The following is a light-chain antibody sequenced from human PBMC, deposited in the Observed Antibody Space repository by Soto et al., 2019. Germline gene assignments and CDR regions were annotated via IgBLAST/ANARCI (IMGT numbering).Light chain of an antibody. Sequence: DIQMTQSPSTLSASVGDRATTTCRASQSISSWLAWYQQKPGKAPKLLIYDASSLESGVPSRFSGSGSGTEFTLTISSLQPDDFATYYCQQYNSYPITFGGGTKVDIK. V-gene: IGKV1-5*01. CDR1: QSISSW. J-gene: IGKJ4*01. CDR2: DAS. CDR3: QQYNSYPIT.